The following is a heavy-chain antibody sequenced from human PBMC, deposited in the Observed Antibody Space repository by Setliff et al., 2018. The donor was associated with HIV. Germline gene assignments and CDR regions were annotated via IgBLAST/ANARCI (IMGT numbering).Heavy chain of an antibody. J-gene: IGHJ4*02. CDR1: GGTFSSSA. D-gene: IGHD6-19*01. V-gene: IGHV1-69*10. CDR3: VSRTVVAGRGLPPDS. Sequence: SVKVSCKASGGTFSSSAISWVRQAPGQGVEWMGGTIPILSITNYAQKLQGRVTITADKSTSTAYLEVNSLRSEDTALFYCVSRTVVAGRGLPPDSWGQGTLVTVSS. CDR2: TIPILSIT.